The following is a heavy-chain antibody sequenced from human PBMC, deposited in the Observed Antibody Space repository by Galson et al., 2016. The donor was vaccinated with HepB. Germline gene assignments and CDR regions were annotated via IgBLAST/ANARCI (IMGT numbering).Heavy chain of an antibody. CDR1: GYSFSSFY. D-gene: IGHD2-2*01. Sequence: VKVSCKASGYSFSSFYMHWVRQAPGQGLEWMGMINPAGDITDYTQKLQGRVTMTRDTSTSTVFMELRNLRSEDTAVYYCARGQRENYYYYMDVWGSGTTFTVSS. CDR2: INPAGDIT. CDR3: ARGQRENYYYYMDV. J-gene: IGHJ6*03. V-gene: IGHV1-46*04.